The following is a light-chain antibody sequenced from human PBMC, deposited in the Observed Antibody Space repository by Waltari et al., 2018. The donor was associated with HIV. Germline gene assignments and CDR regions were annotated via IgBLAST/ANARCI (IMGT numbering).Light chain of an antibody. CDR2: KDT. CDR1: ALPKQY. V-gene: IGLV3-25*03. CDR3: QSADTTGSLYV. J-gene: IGLJ1*01. Sequence: SYDLTQPPSVSVSPGQTARITCSGNALPKQYAYCYQQKPGQAPVLLIYKDTERPSGIPERFSGSSSGTTVTLTISGVQAEDEADYYCQSADTTGSLYVFGTGTKVTV.